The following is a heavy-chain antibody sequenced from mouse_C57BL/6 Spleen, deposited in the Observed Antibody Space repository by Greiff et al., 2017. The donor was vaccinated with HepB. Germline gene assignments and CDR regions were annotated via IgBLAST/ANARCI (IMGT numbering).Heavy chain of an antibody. J-gene: IGHJ3*01. Sequence: VKLVESGPGLVAPSQSLSITCTVSGFSLTSYGVDWVRQSPGKGLEWLGVIWGVGSTNYNSALKSRLSISKDNSKSQVFLTMNSLQTDDTAMYYCASGRDYEGFAYWGQGTLVTVSA. V-gene: IGHV2-6*01. CDR2: IWGVGST. CDR1: GFSLTSYG. D-gene: IGHD2-4*01. CDR3: ASGRDYEGFAY.